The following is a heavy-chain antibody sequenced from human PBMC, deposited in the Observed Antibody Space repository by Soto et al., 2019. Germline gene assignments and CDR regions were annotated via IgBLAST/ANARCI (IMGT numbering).Heavy chain of an antibody. CDR1: GFSFGSFT. J-gene: IGHJ5*02. Sequence: GGSLRLSCSTSGFSFGSFTMHWVRQAPGRGLQWLALVSYDGRLTNYTNSVKGRFTISRDNSENTLYLQMDSLAPEDTGLYHCARGHLYYDYWSGFLSWFDPWGQGTRVTVSS. D-gene: IGHD3-16*01. V-gene: IGHV3-30*04. CDR2: VSYDGRLT. CDR3: ARGHLYYDYWSGFLSWFDP.